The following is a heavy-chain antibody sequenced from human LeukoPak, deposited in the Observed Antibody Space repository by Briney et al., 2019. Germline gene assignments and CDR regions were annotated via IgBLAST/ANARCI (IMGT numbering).Heavy chain of an antibody. D-gene: IGHD2-15*01. V-gene: IGHV1-2*02. Sequence: ASVKVSCKASGYTFTGYYMHWVRQAPGQGLEWMGWINPNSGGTNYAQKFQGRVTMTRDTSISTAYMELSRLRSDGTAVYYCARDPGYSGCYFDYWGQGTLVTVSS. CDR2: INPNSGGT. CDR3: ARDPGYSGCYFDY. CDR1: GYTFTGYY. J-gene: IGHJ4*02.